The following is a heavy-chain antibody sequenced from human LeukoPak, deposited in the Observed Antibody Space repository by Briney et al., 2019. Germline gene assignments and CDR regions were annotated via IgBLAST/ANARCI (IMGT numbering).Heavy chain of an antibody. V-gene: IGHV1-8*03. D-gene: IGHD6-13*01. CDR2: MNPNSGNT. Sequence: ASVKVSCTASGYTFTSYDINWVRQATGQGLEWMGWMNPNSGNTGYAQKFQGRVTITRNTSISTAYMELSSLRSEDTAVYYCARSDRLGYSSSWYVSDWDFDYWGQGALVTVSS. CDR1: GYTFTSYD. CDR3: ARSDRLGYSSSWYVSDWDFDY. J-gene: IGHJ4*02.